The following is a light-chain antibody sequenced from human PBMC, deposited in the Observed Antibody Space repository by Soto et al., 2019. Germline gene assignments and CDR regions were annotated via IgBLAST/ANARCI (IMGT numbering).Light chain of an antibody. CDR1: QTVRNNY. J-gene: IGKJ1*01. V-gene: IGKV3-20*01. CDR2: DAS. Sequence: EIVLTQYPGTLSLSPGERATLSCRASQTVRNNYLAWYQQKPGQAPRLLIYDASSRATGIPDRFSGSGSQTDITLTISRLEPEDFAVYYCQQYGTSPRTFGQGTKV. CDR3: QQYGTSPRT.